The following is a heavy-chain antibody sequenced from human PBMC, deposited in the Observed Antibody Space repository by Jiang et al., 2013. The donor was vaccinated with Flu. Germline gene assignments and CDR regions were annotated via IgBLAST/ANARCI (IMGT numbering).Heavy chain of an antibody. CDR3: ARGNPSATVTTTYYFDY. CDR1: GGTFSSYA. V-gene: IGHV1-69*01. J-gene: IGHJ4*02. D-gene: IGHD4-11*01. Sequence: SGAEVKKPGSSVKVSCKASGGTFSSYAISWVRQAPGQGLEWMGGIIPIFGTANYAQKFQGRVTITADESTSTAYMELSSLRSEDTAVYYCARGNPSATVTTTYYFDYWGQGTLVTVSS. CDR2: IIPIFGTA.